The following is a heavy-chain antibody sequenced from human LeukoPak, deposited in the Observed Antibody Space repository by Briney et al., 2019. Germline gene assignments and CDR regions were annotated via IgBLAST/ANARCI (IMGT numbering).Heavy chain of an antibody. J-gene: IGHJ3*02. CDR1: GSLFTSYW. D-gene: IGHD3-22*01. V-gene: IGHV5-51*01. CDR3: ARPRDLYDRAFDI. CDR2: IYPGDSDT. Sequence: GESLQISCQGSGSLFTSYWIGWVRPLPGKGLEWMGIIYPGDSDTRYSPSFQGQVTISADKSISTAYLQWSSLKASDTAMYYCARPRDLYDRAFDIWGQGTMVTVSS.